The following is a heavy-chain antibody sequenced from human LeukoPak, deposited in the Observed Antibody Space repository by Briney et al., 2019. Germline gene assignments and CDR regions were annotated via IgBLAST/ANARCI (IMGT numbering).Heavy chain of an antibody. CDR3: ARDYYYDSSGYYDAFDI. V-gene: IGHV3-21*01. CDR2: ISTSSSYI. J-gene: IGHJ3*02. D-gene: IGHD3-22*01. Sequence: GESLRLSCAASGFTFSSYSMNWVRQRPGQGLEWFSSISTSSSYIYYADSVKGRFTISRDNAKNSLYLQMNSLRAEDTAVYYCARDYYYDSSGYYDAFDIWGQGTMVTVSS. CDR1: GFTFSSYS.